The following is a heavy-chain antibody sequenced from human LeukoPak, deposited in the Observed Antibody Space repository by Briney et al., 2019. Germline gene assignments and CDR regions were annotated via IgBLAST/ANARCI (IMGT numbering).Heavy chain of an antibody. J-gene: IGHJ5*02. CDR3: ATPARGGSALP. CDR2: IYSGGST. D-gene: IGHD6-19*01. V-gene: IGHV3-53*01. CDR1: GFSVSSKY. Sequence: GGSLRLSCAATGFSVSSKYMTWVRQAPGKGLEWVSVIYSGGSTYYADSVKGRFTISRDNTKKSLFLQINSLRAEDTAVYYCATPARGGSALPWGQGTLVTVSS.